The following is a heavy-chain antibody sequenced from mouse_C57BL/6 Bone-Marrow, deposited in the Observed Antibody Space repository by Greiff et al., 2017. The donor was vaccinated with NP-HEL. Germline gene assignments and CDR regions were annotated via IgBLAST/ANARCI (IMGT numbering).Heavy chain of an antibody. V-gene: IGHV7-3*01. D-gene: IGHD2-5*01. J-gene: IGHJ1*03. CDR3: TYYSNPYWYFDV. Sequence: EVHLVESGGGLVQPGGSLSLSCAASGFTFTDYYMSWVRQPPGKALEWLGFIRNKANGYTTEYSASVKGRFTISRDNSQSILYLQMNALRAEDRATYYCTYYSNPYWYFDVWGTGTTVTVSS. CDR2: IRNKANGYTT. CDR1: GFTFTDYY.